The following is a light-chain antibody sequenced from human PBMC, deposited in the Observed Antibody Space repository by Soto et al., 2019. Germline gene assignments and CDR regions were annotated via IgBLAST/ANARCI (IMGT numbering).Light chain of an antibody. V-gene: IGKV1-39*01. Sequence: DIQMTQSQSSLSASVGDRVTITCRASQSIRSDLNWYQQKPGKAPKLLIYAASSLQSGVPSRFSGSGSGTDFTLTISSLQPEDFATYYCQQSYSTPWTFGQGTKVEIK. CDR1: QSIRSD. CDR2: AAS. J-gene: IGKJ1*01. CDR3: QQSYSTPWT.